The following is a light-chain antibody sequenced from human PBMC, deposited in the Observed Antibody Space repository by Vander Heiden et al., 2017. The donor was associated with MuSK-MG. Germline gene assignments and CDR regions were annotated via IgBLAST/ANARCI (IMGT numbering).Light chain of an antibody. CDR2: TVS. Sequence: DVVMTQSPLSLPVTLGQPASISCRSSQSLVYSDGNTFLTWFQQRPGQSPRRLIYTVSNRDSGVPDRFSGSGSGTDFPLKISRVEAEDVGISYCIQGTHWPPWTFGLGTKVEIK. CDR3: IQGTHWPPWT. V-gene: IGKV2-30*01. J-gene: IGKJ1*01. CDR1: QSLVYSDGNTF.